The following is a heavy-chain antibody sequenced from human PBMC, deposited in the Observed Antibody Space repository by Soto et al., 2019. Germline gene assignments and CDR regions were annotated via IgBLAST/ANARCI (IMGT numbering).Heavy chain of an antibody. CDR2: INPCGGST. D-gene: IGHD2-2*01. J-gene: IGHJ3*02. V-gene: IGHV1-46*01. CDR1: GYTFTSYY. Sequence: QVQLVQSGAEVKKPGASVKVSCKASGYTFTSYYMHWVRQAPGQGLEWMGIINPCGGSTSYARKFQGRVTMSRDTSTSTVYMELSSLRSEDTGVYYCARVGVSAARLDAFDIWGQGTMVTVSS. CDR3: ARVGVSAARLDAFDI.